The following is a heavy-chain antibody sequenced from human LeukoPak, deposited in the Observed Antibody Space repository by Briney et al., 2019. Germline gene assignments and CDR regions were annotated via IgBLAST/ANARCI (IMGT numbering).Heavy chain of an antibody. V-gene: IGHV4-59*01. Sequence: PSETLSLTCTVSGGSISSYYWSWIRQPPGKGLEWIGYIYYSGSTNYNPSLKSRVTISVDTSKNQFSLKLSSVTAADTAVYYCASGYYYYLDSGNYYSGMDVWGQGTTVTVSS. D-gene: IGHD3-22*01. CDR1: GGSISSYY. CDR3: ASGYYYYLDSGNYYSGMDV. J-gene: IGHJ6*02. CDR2: IYYSGST.